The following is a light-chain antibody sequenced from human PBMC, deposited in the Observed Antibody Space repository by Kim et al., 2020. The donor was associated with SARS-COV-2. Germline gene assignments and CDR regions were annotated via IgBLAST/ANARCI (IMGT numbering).Light chain of an antibody. J-gene: IGKJ1*01. CDR3: QQSYSTPPT. CDR1: QSISNY. CDR2: GAI. Sequence: DIQMTQSPSSLSASVGDRVTITCRASQSISNYLNWFQQKPGKAPKLLIYGAISLQSGVPSRFSGSGSGTDFTLTISSLQPEDFATYYCQQSYSTPPTFGQGTKVDIK. V-gene: IGKV1-39*01.